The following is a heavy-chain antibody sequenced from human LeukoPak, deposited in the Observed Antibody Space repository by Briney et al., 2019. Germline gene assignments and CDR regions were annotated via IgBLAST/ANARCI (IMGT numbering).Heavy chain of an antibody. J-gene: IGHJ4*02. CDR3: ARRGVVPAAADY. V-gene: IGHV4-4*02. Sequence: SGTLSLTCAVSGGSIGSDNWWTWVRQPPGKGLEWIGEIYHSGSTNYNPSLKSRVTISVDKSKNQFSLKLSSVTAADTAVYYCARRGVVPAAADYWGQGTLVTVSS. D-gene: IGHD2-2*01. CDR1: GGSIGSDNW. CDR2: IYHSGST.